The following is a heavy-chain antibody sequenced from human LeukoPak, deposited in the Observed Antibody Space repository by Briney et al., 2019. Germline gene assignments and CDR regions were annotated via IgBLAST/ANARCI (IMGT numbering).Heavy chain of an antibody. CDR2: INPNSGGT. Sequence: ASVKVSCKASGYTFTGYYMHWVRQAPGQGLEWMGWINPNSGGTNYAQKFQGRVTMTRDTSISTAYMELSRLRPDDTAVYYCVRGTHSWYYFYYWGQGTLVTVSS. CDR3: VRGTHSWYYFYY. V-gene: IGHV1-2*02. CDR1: GYTFTGYY. J-gene: IGHJ4*02. D-gene: IGHD6-13*01.